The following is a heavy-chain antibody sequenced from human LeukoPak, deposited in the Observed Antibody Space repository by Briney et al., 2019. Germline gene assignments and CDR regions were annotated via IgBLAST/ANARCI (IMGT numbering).Heavy chain of an antibody. CDR3: ARARYCSGGSCYRVNWFDP. CDR2: IIPIFGIA. CDR1: GGTFSSYA. D-gene: IGHD2-15*01. Sequence: GASVKVSCKASGGTFSSYAISWVRQAPGQGLEWMGRIIPIFGIANYAQKFQGRVTITADKSTSTAYMELSSLRSEDTAVYYCARARYCSGGSCYRVNWFDPWGQGTLVTVSS. J-gene: IGHJ5*02. V-gene: IGHV1-69*04.